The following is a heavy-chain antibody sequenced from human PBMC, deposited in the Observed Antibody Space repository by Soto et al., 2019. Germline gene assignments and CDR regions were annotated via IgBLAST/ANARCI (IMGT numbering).Heavy chain of an antibody. CDR3: ARADSTSRFYFDY. D-gene: IGHD4-4*01. J-gene: IGHJ4*02. CDR2: IYHSGST. CDR1: GGSISSGGYS. V-gene: IGHV4-30-2*01. Sequence: LSLTCAVSGGSISSGGYSWSWIRQPPGKGLEWIGYIYHSGSTYYNPSLKSRVAISVDRSKNQFSLKLSSVTAADTAVYYCARADSTSRFYFDYWGQGTLVTVSS.